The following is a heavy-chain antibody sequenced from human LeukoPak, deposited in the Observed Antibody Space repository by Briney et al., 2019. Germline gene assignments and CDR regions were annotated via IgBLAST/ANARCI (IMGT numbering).Heavy chain of an antibody. V-gene: IGHV4-4*02. CDR1: GVSISSNLW. Sequence: SETLSLTCAVSGVSISSNLWWTWVRQPPGKGLEWIAEIHHSGSTNYDPSLKSRVTISVDTSKNQFSLKLSSVTAADTAVYYCAYHMIVVVIITICYYYYYMDVWGKGTTVTISS. J-gene: IGHJ6*03. CDR2: IHHSGST. D-gene: IGHD3-22*01. CDR3: AYHMIVVVIITICYYYYYMDV.